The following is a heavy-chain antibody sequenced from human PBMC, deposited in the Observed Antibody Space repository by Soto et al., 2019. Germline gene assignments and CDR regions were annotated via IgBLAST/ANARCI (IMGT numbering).Heavy chain of an antibody. Sequence: QVQLQESGPGLVKPSQTQSLTCTVSGGSISSGGYYWSWIRQHPGKGLEWIGYIYYSGSTYYNPSLKSRVTISVDTSNNQFSLKLSSGTAADTAVYYCARYYYCSGTYFDYWGQGTLVTVSS. CDR3: ARYYYCSGTYFDY. CDR1: GGSISSGGYY. V-gene: IGHV4-31*03. J-gene: IGHJ4*02. CDR2: IYYSGST. D-gene: IGHD3-10*01.